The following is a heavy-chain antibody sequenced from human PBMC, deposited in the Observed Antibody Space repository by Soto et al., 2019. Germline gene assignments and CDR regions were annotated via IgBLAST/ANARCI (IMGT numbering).Heavy chain of an antibody. J-gene: IGHJ5*02. D-gene: IGHD3-10*01. CDR1: GGTFSSYA. CDR2: IIPIFGTA. Sequence: QVQLVQSGAEVKKPGSSVKVSCKASGGTFSSYAISWVRQAPGQGLEWMGGIIPIFGTANYAQKFQGRVTITADESTSTAYMELSSLRSEDTAVYYCAREGLVTMVRRDDNWFDPWGQGTLVTVSS. CDR3: AREGLVTMVRRDDNWFDP. V-gene: IGHV1-69*01.